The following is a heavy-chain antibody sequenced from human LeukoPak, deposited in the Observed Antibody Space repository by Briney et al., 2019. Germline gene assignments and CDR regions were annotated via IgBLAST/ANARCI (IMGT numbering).Heavy chain of an antibody. D-gene: IGHD1-1*01. CDR1: GGSISRGSYY. CDR3: ARVGTTLFDP. J-gene: IGHJ5*02. CDR2: IYTSGST. V-gene: IGHV4-61*02. Sequence: SQTLSLTCTVPGGSISRGSYYWSWIRQPAGKGLGWIGRIYTSGSTNYNPSLKSRVTISVDTSKNQFSLKLSSVTAADTAVYYCARVGTTLFDPWGQGTLVTVSS.